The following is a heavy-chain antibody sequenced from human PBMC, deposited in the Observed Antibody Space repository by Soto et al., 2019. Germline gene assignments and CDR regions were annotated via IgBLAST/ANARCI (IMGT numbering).Heavy chain of an antibody. Sequence: QQQLQESGSGLVKPSQTLSLTCAVSGGSISSGGYSWSWIRQPPGKGLEWIGYIYHSGSTTYNPSLKSRVTISVDRSKNQFSLKLSSVTAADTAVYYCARVPSPWGQGTLVTVSS. V-gene: IGHV4-30-2*01. CDR1: GGSISSGGYS. CDR2: IYHSGST. CDR3: ARVPSP. J-gene: IGHJ5*02.